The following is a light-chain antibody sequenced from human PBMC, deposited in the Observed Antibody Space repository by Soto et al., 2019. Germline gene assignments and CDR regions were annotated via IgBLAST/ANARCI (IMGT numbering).Light chain of an antibody. V-gene: IGKV3-20*01. Sequence: EIVLTQSPGTLSLSPGERATLSCRASQSVYNTYLGWYQQKPGQAPRLLIYGASCRTTGTPDRFNGGGSGTESAITVSRLEPEDFAVYYCQHYGSSPATFGKGTNVE. CDR2: GAS. J-gene: IGKJ2*01. CDR3: QHYGSSPAT. CDR1: QSVYNTY.